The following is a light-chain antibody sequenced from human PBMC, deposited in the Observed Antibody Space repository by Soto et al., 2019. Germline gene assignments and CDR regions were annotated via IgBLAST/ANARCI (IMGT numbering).Light chain of an antibody. CDR1: QGINSY. V-gene: IGKV1-9*01. CDR3: QQINSYPIT. J-gene: IGKJ5*01. CDR2: AAS. Sequence: IQLTQSPSFLSASVGDRVTITCRASQGINSYLAWYQQKPGKVPKLLIYAASTLQSGVPSRFSGSGSGTEFTLTISSLQPEDFATYYCQQINSYPITFGQRTRLEIK.